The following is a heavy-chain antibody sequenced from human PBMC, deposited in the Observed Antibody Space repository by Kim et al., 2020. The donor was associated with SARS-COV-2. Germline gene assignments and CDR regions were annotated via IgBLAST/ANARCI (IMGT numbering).Heavy chain of an antibody. CDR1: GFTFSNTY. D-gene: IGHD5-12*01. J-gene: IGHJ4*02. CDR3: TTGGQGY. CDR2: ISPSSSTT. V-gene: IGHV3-48*01. Sequence: GGSLRLSCAASGFTFSNTYMNWVRQAPGKGLEWISNISPSSSTTYYVDSVKGRFSISRDNAKNSLYLQMNSLRAEDTAVYYCTTGGQGYWGQGTLVTVSS.